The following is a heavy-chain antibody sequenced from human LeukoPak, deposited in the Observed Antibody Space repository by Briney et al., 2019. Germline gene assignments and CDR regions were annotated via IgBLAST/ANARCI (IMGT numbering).Heavy chain of an antibody. Sequence: SETLSLTCTVSGGSISGYYWSWIRQPPGKGLEWIGYIYYSGSTNYNPSLKSRVTISVDTSKNQFSLKLSSVTAADTAVYYCASPQSVTGLWTGWFDPWRQGTLVSLFS. J-gene: IGHJ5*02. CDR1: GGSISGYY. D-gene: IGHD3/OR15-3a*01. V-gene: IGHV4-59*08. CDR2: IYYSGST. CDR3: ASPQSVTGLWTGWFDP.